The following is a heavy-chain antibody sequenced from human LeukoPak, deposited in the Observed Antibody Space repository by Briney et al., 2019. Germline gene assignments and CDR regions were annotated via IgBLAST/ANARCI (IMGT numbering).Heavy chain of an antibody. CDR3: ARDHIPEGFGYCSSTSCITGAFDI. CDR1: GYTFTSYG. J-gene: IGHJ3*02. D-gene: IGHD2-2*01. Sequence: GASVKVSCKASGYTFTSYGISWVRQAPGQGLEWMGWISAYNGNTNYAQKLQGRVTMTTDTSTSTAYMELRSLRSDDTAVYYCARDHIPEGFGYCSSTSCITGAFDIWGQGTMVTVSS. CDR2: ISAYNGNT. V-gene: IGHV1-18*01.